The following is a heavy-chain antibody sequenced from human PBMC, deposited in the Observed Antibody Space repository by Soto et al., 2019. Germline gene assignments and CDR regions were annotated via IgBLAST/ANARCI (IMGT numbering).Heavy chain of an antibody. J-gene: IGHJ4*02. CDR1: GFTFSSYG. CDR3: ARDLSGYAWGDNFDY. Sequence: QVQLVESGGGVVQPGRSLRLSCAASGFTFSSYGMHWVRQAPGKGLEWVAVIWYDGSNKYYADSVKGRFTISRDNSKNTLYLQMNSLRAEDTAVYYCARDLSGYAWGDNFDYWGQGTLVTVSS. CDR2: IWYDGSNK. D-gene: IGHD5-12*01. V-gene: IGHV3-33*01.